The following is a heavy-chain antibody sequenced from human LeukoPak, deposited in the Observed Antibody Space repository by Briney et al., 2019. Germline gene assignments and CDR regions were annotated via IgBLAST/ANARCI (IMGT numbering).Heavy chain of an antibody. J-gene: IGHJ4*02. CDR3: ARFGSGSQMNRNFDY. D-gene: IGHD3-22*01. V-gene: IGHV4-34*01. CDR2: INHSGST. CDR1: GGSFSGYY. Sequence: PSETLSLTCAVYGGSFSGYYWSWIRQPPGKGLEWIGEINHSGSTNYNPSLKSRVTISVDTSKNQFSLKLSSVTAADTAVYYCARFGSGSQMNRNFDYWGQGTLVTVSS.